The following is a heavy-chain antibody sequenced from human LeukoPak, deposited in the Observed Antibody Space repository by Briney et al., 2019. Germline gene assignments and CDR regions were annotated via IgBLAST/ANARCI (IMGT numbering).Heavy chain of an antibody. CDR1: GYTFTGYY. J-gene: IGHJ6*03. V-gene: IGHV1-18*04. D-gene: IGHD2-15*01. Sequence: ASVKVSCKASGYTFTGYYMHWVRQAPGQGLEWMGWISIYNGNTNYAQKLQGRVTMTTDTSTSIAYMELRSLRSDDTAVYYCAREGSPFYYYYMDVWGKGTTVTVSS. CDR2: ISIYNGNT. CDR3: AREGSPFYYYYMDV.